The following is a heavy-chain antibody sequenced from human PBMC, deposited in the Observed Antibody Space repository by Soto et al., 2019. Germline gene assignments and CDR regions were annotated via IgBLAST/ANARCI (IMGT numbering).Heavy chain of an antibody. Sequence: ASVKVSCKASGYTFTSYDINWVRQATGQGLEWMGWMNPNSGNTGYAQKFQGRVTMTRNTSISTAYMELSSLRSEDTAVYYCARGFYCGGDCSLGNYCYGMDVWGQGTTVTVSS. D-gene: IGHD2-21*02. J-gene: IGHJ6*02. V-gene: IGHV1-8*01. CDR3: ARGFYCGGDCSLGNYCYGMDV. CDR1: GYTFTSYD. CDR2: MNPNSGNT.